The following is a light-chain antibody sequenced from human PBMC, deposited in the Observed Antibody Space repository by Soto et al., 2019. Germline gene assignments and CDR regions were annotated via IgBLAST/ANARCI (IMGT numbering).Light chain of an antibody. J-gene: IGKJ4*01. V-gene: IGKV3-20*01. CDR3: QQYDTSPPLT. CDR1: QSLNSSY. CDR2: DAS. Sequence: VVSKSPCALSLSPGERATLSCRASQSLNSSYLAWYQQKPGQAPRLLIYDASSRATGIPDRFSGSGSGTDFTLTISRLEPEDFAVYYCQQYDTSPPLTFGGGTKVDIK.